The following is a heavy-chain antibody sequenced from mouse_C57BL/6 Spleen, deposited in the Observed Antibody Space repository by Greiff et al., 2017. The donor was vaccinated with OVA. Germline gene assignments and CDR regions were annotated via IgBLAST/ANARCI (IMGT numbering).Heavy chain of an antibody. D-gene: IGHD1-1*02. CDR3: ARNWGGIDY. J-gene: IGHJ2*01. Sequence: VQLQQSGPGLVQPSQSLSITCTVSGFSLTSYGVHWVRQSPGKGLEWLGVIWSGGSTDDNAAFISRLSISKDNTKSQVFFKMNSLQADDTAIYYCARNWGGIDYWGQGTTLTVSS. V-gene: IGHV2-2*01. CDR1: GFSLTSYG. CDR2: IWSGGST.